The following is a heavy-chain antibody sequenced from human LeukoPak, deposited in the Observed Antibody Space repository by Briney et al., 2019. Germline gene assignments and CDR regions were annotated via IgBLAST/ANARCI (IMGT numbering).Heavy chain of an antibody. CDR1: GGSISSSSYY. J-gene: IGHJ4*02. CDR2: IYYSGST. CDR3: ASLKVLYYYDSSGHFDY. D-gene: IGHD3-22*01. V-gene: IGHV4-39*01. Sequence: SEILSLTCTVSGGSISSSSYYWGWIRQPPGKGLEWIGSIYYSGSTYYNLSLKSRVTISVDTSKNQFSLKLSSVTAADTAVYYCASLKVLYYYDSSGHFDYWGQGTLVTVSS.